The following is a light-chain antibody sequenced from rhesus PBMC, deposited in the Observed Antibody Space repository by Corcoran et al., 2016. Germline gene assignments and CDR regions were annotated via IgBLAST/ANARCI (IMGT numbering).Light chain of an antibody. CDR3: LQDYSTPLT. V-gene: IGKV1-36*02. J-gene: IGKJ4*01. CDR1: QGISDY. CDR2: AAS. Sequence: DIQMTQSPSSLSASVGDRVTITCRASQGISDYFRWYQQKQGKVPKRLIYAASSLESGVPSRFSGRGSGTEFTLTISSLQPEDFAACYCLQDYSTPLTFGGGTKVEIK.